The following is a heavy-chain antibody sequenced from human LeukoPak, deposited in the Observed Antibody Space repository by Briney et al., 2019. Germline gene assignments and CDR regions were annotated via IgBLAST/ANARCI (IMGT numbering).Heavy chain of an antibody. D-gene: IGHD2/OR15-2a*01. CDR3: ARDILLGDAFDI. CDR1: GFTFEDYA. J-gene: IGHJ3*02. CDR2: INWNGGST. V-gene: IGHV3-20*04. Sequence: GGSLRLSCVVSGFTFEDYAINWVRQAPGKGLEWVSNINWNGGSTGYGDSVKGRFTISRDNAKNSVFLQMHSLRADDTALYFCARDILLGDAFDIWGQGAMVIVSS.